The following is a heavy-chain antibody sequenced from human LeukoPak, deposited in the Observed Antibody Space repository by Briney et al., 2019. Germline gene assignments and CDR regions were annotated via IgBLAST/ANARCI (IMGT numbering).Heavy chain of an antibody. J-gene: IGHJ6*02. Sequence: ASVKVSCKASRYTFTRYDINWVRQATGQGLEWMGWMNPNSGNTGYAQKFQGRVTMTRNTSISTAYMELSSLRSEDTAVYYCARGLVYYYGMDVWGQGTTVTVSS. V-gene: IGHV1-8*01. D-gene: IGHD2-8*02. CDR2: MNPNSGNT. CDR1: RYTFTRYD. CDR3: ARGLVYYYGMDV.